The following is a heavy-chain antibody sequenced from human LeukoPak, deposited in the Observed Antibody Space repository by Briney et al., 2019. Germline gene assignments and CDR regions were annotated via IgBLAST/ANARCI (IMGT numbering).Heavy chain of an antibody. CDR2: IYYSNT. Sequence: SETLSLTCTVSGGSISSYYWSWIRQPPGKGLESIGYIYYSNTNYNPSHKSRVTISVDTSKNQFSLKLSSVTAADTAVYYCARLKYGDYGLYYFDYWGQGTLVTVSS. V-gene: IGHV4-59*08. D-gene: IGHD4-17*01. CDR1: GGSISSYY. CDR3: ARLKYGDYGLYYFDY. J-gene: IGHJ4*02.